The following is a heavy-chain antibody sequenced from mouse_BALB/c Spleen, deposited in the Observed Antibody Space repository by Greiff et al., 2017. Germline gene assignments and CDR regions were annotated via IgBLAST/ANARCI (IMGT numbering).Heavy chain of an antibody. CDR3: ARGWELSDY. V-gene: IGHV5-6-5*01. D-gene: IGHD4-1*01. CDR2: ISSGGST. CDR1: GFTFSSYA. J-gene: IGHJ2*01. Sequence: EVHLVESGGGLVKPGGSLKLSCAASGFTFSSYAMSWVRQTPEKRLEWVASISSGGSTCYPDSVKGRFTISRDNARNILYLQMSSLRSEDTAMYYCARGWELSDYWGQGTTLTVSS.